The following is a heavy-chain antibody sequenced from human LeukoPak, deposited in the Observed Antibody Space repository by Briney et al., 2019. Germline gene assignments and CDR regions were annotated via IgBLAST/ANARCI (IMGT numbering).Heavy chain of an antibody. J-gene: IGHJ4*02. V-gene: IGHV3-21*06. Sequence: PGGSLRLSCAASGSTFSSYSINWVRQAPGKGLEWLSSIGTSSNYISYADSVKGRFTISRDNAKNTLYLQMNSLRAEDTAVYYCARVPGDYWGQGTLVTVSS. CDR1: GSTFSSYS. CDR2: IGTSSNYI. CDR3: ARVPGDY.